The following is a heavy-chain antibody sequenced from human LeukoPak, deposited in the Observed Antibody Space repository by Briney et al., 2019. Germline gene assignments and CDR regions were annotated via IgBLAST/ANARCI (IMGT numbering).Heavy chain of an antibody. J-gene: IGHJ4*02. Sequence: SETLSLTCTVSGGSISSYYWSWIRQPAGKGLEWIGRIYTSGSTNYNPSLKSRVTMSVDTSKNQFSLKLSSVTAADTAVYYCARDPRRYSNSFGYDYWGQGTLATVSS. CDR2: IYTSGST. CDR1: GGSISSYY. D-gene: IGHD6-6*01. V-gene: IGHV4-4*07. CDR3: ARDPRRYSNSFGYDY.